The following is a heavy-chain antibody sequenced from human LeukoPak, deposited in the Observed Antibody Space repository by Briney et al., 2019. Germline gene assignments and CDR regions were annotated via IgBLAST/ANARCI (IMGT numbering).Heavy chain of an antibody. J-gene: IGHJ4*02. CDR3: AKDQYCSGGSCYSNYDY. CDR2: ISGSGGST. Sequence: GGSLRLSCAASGFTFSSYAMNWVRQAPGKGLEWVSAISGSGGSTYYADPVKGRFTISRDNSKNTLYLQMNSLRAEDTAVYYCAKDQYCSGGSCYSNYDYWGQGTLVTVSS. V-gene: IGHV3-23*01. D-gene: IGHD2-15*01. CDR1: GFTFSSYA.